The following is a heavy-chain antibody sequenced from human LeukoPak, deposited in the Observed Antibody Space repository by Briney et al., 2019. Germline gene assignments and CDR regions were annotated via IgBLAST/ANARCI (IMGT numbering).Heavy chain of an antibody. J-gene: IGHJ3*02. CDR3: ARYQLPHDAFDI. V-gene: IGHV4-34*01. CDR1: GGSFSGYY. Sequence: SETLSLTCAVYGGSFSGYYWSWIRQPPGKGLEWIGEINHSGSTNYNPSLKSRVTISVDMSKNQFSLKLSSVTAADTAVYYCARYQLPHDAFDIWGQGTMVTVSS. D-gene: IGHD2-2*01. CDR2: INHSGST.